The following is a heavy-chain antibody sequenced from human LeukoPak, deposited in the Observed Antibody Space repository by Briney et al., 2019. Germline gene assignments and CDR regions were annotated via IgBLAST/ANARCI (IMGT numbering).Heavy chain of an antibody. V-gene: IGHV1-2*02. J-gene: IGHJ4*02. D-gene: IGHD3-22*01. CDR2: INPNSGGT. CDR1: GYTFTGYY. Sequence: ASVKVSCKASGYTFTGYYMHWVRQAPGQGLEWMGWINPNSGGTNYAQKFQGRVTMTRDTSISTAYMELSRLRSDDTAVYYCAREGRGSYYDSSGYGFDYWGQGTLVTVSS. CDR3: AREGRGSYYDSSGYGFDY.